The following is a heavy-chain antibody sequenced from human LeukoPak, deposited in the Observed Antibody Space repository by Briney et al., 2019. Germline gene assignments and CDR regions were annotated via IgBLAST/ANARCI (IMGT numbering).Heavy chain of an antibody. CDR3: AKDHYYGSGSYYNWNWLDR. D-gene: IGHD3-10*01. CDR2: ISGSGGST. J-gene: IGHJ5*02. V-gene: IGHV3-23*01. CDR1: GFTFSRYG. Sequence: GGSLRLSCAASGFTFSRYGMSWVRQAPGKGLEWVSGISGSGGSTYYADSVKGRFTISRDKSKKTLYLQMNSLRAEDTAVYYCAKDHYYGSGSYYNWNWLDRWGQGTQVTVSS.